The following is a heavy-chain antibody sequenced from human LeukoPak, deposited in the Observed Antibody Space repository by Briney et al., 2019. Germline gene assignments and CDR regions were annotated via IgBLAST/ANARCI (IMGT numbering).Heavy chain of an antibody. CDR3: ARDNSGYDYAFDI. J-gene: IGHJ3*02. CDR1: GFTFSTYT. V-gene: IGHV3-30*04. Sequence: GMSLRLSCAVSGFTFSTYTMHWVRQAPGKGLEWVALISYDGRKKYYADVVKGRFTISRDNSKNTQYLQMNSLRAEDTAVYYCARDNSGYDYAFDIWGQGTMVTVSS. D-gene: IGHD5-12*01. CDR2: ISYDGRKK.